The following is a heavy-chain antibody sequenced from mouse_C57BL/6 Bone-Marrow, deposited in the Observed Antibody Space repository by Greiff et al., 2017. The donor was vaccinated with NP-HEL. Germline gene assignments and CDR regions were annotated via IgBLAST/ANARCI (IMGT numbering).Heavy chain of an antibody. CDR3: ARRYYGRGAVDY. V-gene: IGHV1-61*01. D-gene: IGHD1-2*01. CDR1: GYTFTSYW. CDR2: IYPSDSET. Sequence: QVQLQQPGAELVRPGSSVKLSCKASGYTFTSYWMAWVKQRPGQGLEWIGNIYPSDSETYYNQKFKDKATLTVDKSSSTAYMQLSSLTSEDSAVYYCARRYYGRGAVDYWGQGTSVTVSS. J-gene: IGHJ4*01.